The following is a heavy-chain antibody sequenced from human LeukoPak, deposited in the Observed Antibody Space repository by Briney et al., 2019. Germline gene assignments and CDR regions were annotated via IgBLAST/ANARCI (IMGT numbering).Heavy chain of an antibody. J-gene: IGHJ3*02. Sequence: GGSLRLSCAASGFTSSSYGMHWVRQAPGKGLEWVSSISSSSSYIYYADSVKGRFTISRDNAKNSLYLQMNSLRAEDTAVYYCARDRGEWELYAFDIWGQGTMVTVSS. D-gene: IGHD1-26*01. CDR3: ARDRGEWELYAFDI. V-gene: IGHV3-21*01. CDR2: ISSSSSYI. CDR1: GFTSSSYG.